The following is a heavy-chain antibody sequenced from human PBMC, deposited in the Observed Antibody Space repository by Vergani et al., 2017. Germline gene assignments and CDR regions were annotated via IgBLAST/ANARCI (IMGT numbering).Heavy chain of an antibody. CDR2: ISYDGSNK. CDR1: GFTFSRYA. CDR3: ARGRGLGYDFWSGYYGFDY. J-gene: IGHJ4*02. D-gene: IGHD3-3*01. Sequence: VQLVESGGGVVQPGRSLRLSCAASGFTFSRYAMHWVRQAPGKGLEGVAVISYDGSNKYYADSVKGRFTISRDNSKNTLYLQMNSLRAEDTAVYYCARGRGLGYDFWSGYYGFDYWGQGTLVTVSS. V-gene: IGHV3-30-3*01.